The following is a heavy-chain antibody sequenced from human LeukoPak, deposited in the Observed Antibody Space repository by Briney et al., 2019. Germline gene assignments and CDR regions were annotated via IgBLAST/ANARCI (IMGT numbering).Heavy chain of an antibody. D-gene: IGHD6-13*01. CDR1: GGSISSYY. V-gene: IGHV4-59*08. CDR3: ARQNPAAAGQGLDY. CDR2: VYYSGST. Sequence: SETLSLTCTVSGGSISSYYWSWIRQPPGKGLEWIGYVYYSGSTNYNPSLRSRVTISVDTSKNQFSLRLSSVTAADTAVYFCARQNPAAAGQGLDYWGQGTLVTVSS. J-gene: IGHJ4*02.